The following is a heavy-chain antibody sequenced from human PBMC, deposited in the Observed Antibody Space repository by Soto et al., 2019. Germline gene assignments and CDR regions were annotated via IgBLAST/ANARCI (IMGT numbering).Heavy chain of an antibody. CDR3: SRVLSSSSCYYYYGIDF. V-gene: IGHV3-30*04. CDR2: ISYDGSNK. J-gene: IGHJ6*02. Sequence: GGSLRLTCAASGFTFSSYDMHWVRQAPGKGLEWVAVISYDGSNKYYADSVKGRCTISRVNSKNTLYLLMNSLRAADPAVYYCSRVLSSSSCYYYYGIDFWGQGTTVTVSS. D-gene: IGHD2-2*01. CDR1: GFTFSSYD.